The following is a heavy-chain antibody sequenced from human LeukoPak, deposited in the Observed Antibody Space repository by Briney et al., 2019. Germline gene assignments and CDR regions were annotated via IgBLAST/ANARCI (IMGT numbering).Heavy chain of an antibody. CDR1: GGSFSGYY. CDR2: INHSGST. CDR3: ARGSRIAAAGTVIFDY. J-gene: IGHJ4*02. D-gene: IGHD6-13*01. Sequence: PSETLSLTCAVYGGSFSGYYWSWIRQPPGKGLGWIGEINHSGSTNYNPSLKSRVTISVDTSKNQFSLKLSSVTAADTAVYYCARGSRIAAAGTVIFDYWGQGTLVTVSS. V-gene: IGHV4-34*01.